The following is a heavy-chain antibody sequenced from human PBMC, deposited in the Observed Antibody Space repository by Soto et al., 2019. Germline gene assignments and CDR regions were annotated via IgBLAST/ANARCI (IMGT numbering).Heavy chain of an antibody. CDR2: IWYDGSNK. CDR3: ATTQWLVPGHDAFDI. Sequence: LRLSCAASGFTFSSHGMHWVRQAPGKGLEWVAVIWYDGSNKYYADSVKGRFTISRDNSKNTLYLQMNSLRAEDTAVYYCATTQWLVPGHDAFDIWGQGTKVTVSS. V-gene: IGHV3-33*01. CDR1: GFTFSSHG. J-gene: IGHJ3*02. D-gene: IGHD6-19*01.